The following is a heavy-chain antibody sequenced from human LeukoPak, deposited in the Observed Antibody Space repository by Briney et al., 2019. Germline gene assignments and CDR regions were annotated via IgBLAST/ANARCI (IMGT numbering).Heavy chain of an antibody. CDR3: ASLYGSGSSLDY. CDR1: GFTFSSYG. Sequence: GGSLRLSCAASGFTFSSYGMHWVRQAPGKGLEWVAVISYDGSNKYYADSVKGRFTISRDNAKNSLYLQMNSLRAEDTAVYYCASLYGSGSSLDYWGQGTLVTVSS. J-gene: IGHJ4*02. V-gene: IGHV3-30*03. D-gene: IGHD3-10*01. CDR2: ISYDGSNK.